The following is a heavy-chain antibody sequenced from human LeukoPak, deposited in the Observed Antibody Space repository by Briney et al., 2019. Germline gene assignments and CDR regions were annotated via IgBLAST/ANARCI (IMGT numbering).Heavy chain of an antibody. Sequence: GASVKVSCKASGYTFTGYYMHWLRQAPEQGLEWMGYIYPNSGATKYAQKFQGRVTMTRDTSISTAYMELSGLRSDDTAVYYCGTLLSNGPFDYWGQGSLVTVSS. J-gene: IGHJ4*02. V-gene: IGHV1-2*02. CDR2: IYPNSGAT. CDR3: GTLLSNGPFDY. CDR1: GYTFTGYY.